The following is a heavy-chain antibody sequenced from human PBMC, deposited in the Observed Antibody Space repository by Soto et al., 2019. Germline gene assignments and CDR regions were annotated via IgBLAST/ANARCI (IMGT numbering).Heavy chain of an antibody. CDR3: VSGEVDSRYYFDY. V-gene: IGHV3-74*01. D-gene: IGHD5-12*01. CDR1: GFSFSTYW. J-gene: IGHJ4*02. CDR2: INSDGSRT. Sequence: EVHLVESGGGLVQPGGCLRLSCAASGFSFSTYWMHWVRQAPGKGLVWVARINSDGSRTTCADSVKGRLTISRDNAKNTLYLRMNSLRVEDTAMYYCVSGEVDSRYYFDYWGQGTLVTVSS.